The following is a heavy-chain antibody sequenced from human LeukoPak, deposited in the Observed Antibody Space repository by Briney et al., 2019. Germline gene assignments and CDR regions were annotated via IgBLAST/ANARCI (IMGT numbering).Heavy chain of an antibody. CDR3: ATRKELSDY. CDR2: ISYDGSNK. D-gene: IGHD1-26*01. V-gene: IGHV3-30*03. Sequence: SGGSLRLSCAASGFTFSSYGMHWVRQAPGKGLEWVAVISYDGSNKYYADSVKGRFTISRDNSKNTLYLQMNSLRAEDTAVYYCATRKELSDYWGQGTLVTVSS. J-gene: IGHJ4*02. CDR1: GFTFSSYG.